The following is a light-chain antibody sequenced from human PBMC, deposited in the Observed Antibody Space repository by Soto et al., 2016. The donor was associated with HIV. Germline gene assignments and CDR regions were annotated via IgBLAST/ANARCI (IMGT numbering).Light chain of an antibody. V-gene: IGLV3-19*01. J-gene: IGLJ1*01. Sequence: SSELTQDPAVSVALGQTVRITCQGDSLRKYYASWYQQKPGQAPVLVIYGKNNRPSGIPDRFSGSNSVNTASLTITGARAEDEADYYCNSRDNSDNRIYVFGTGTRVTVL. CDR3: NSRDNSDNRIYV. CDR1: SLRKYY. CDR2: GKN.